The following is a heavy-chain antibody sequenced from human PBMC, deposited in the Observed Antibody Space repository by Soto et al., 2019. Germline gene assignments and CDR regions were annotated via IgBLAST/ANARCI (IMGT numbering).Heavy chain of an antibody. D-gene: IGHD3-16*01. CDR2: VIPIQGKA. J-gene: IGHJ6*03. CDR3: AISLVFANRAYMAV. CDR1: GGSLTSYI. V-gene: IGHV1-69*02. Sequence: QVQLVQSGAEVKKPGSSVRVSCEVSGGSLTSYIFTWVRQAPGQGLEWMGRVIPIQGKADYALKIQDRVTISADKSKNTVYMELRSLIPKDTAVYYCAISLVFANRAYMAVGGKGTTVTVS.